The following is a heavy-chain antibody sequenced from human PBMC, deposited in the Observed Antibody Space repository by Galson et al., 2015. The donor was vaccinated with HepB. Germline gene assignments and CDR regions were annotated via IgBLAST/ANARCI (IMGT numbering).Heavy chain of an antibody. CDR1: GFTFSSYA. CDR3: ARELHYYGSDYFDY. J-gene: IGHJ4*02. D-gene: IGHD3-10*01. V-gene: IGHV3-30*04. Sequence: SLRLSCAASGFTFSSYAMHWVRQAPGKGLEWVAVISYDGSNKYYADSVKGRFTISRDNSKNTLYLQMNSLRAEDTAVYYCARELHYYGSDYFDYWGQGTLATVSS. CDR2: ISYDGSNK.